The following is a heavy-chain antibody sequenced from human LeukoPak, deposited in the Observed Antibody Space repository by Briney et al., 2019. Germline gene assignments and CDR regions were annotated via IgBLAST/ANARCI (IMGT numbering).Heavy chain of an antibody. CDR2: IKQDGSEK. J-gene: IGHJ6*03. D-gene: IGHD6-6*01. CDR3: AREGAARAKFYYYYYYMHV. CDR1: GFTFSSYW. V-gene: IGHV3-7*01. Sequence: PGGSLRLSCAASGFTFSSYWMSWVSQAPGKGLEWVANIKQDGSEKYYVDSVKGRFTISRDNAKNSLYLQMNSLRAEDTAVYYSAREGAARAKFYYYYYYMHVWGKGTTVTVSS.